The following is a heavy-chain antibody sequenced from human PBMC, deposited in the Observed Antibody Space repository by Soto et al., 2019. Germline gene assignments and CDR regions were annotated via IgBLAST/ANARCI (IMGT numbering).Heavy chain of an antibody. D-gene: IGHD5-12*01. J-gene: IGHJ3*02. V-gene: IGHV1-24*01. Sequence: ASVKVSCKVSGYTLTELSMHWVRQAPGKGLEWMGGFDPEDGETIYAQKFQGRVTMTEDTSTDTAYMELSSLRSEDTAVYYCAHSGYSGYDQPTTTVTQAVDAFDIWGQGTMVTVSS. CDR2: FDPEDGET. CDR3: AHSGYSGYDQPTTTVTQAVDAFDI. CDR1: GYTLTELS.